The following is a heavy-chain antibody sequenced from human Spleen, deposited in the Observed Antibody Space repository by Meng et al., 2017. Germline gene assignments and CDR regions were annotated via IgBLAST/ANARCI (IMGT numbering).Heavy chain of an antibody. CDR2: MYHSGNT. CDR1: GHSISSSNW. CDR3: AREAGGTASYDY. Sequence: GPGLLTPLGPHSPTRRLSGHSISSSNWWSWFRQPPGKGLEWIGDMYHSGNTNYNPSLKSRVTISVDKSKNQFSLKLSSVTAADTAVYFCAREAGGTASYDYWGQGTLVTVSS. V-gene: IGHV4-4*02. D-gene: IGHD5-18*01. J-gene: IGHJ4*02.